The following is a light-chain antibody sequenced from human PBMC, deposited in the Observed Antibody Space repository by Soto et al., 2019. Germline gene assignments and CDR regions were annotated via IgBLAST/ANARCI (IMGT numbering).Light chain of an antibody. Sequence: QSVLTQPPSASGTPGQRVTISCSGSTSNIGRNFVYWYQQLPGTAPKLLIYTNDQRPSGIPDRFSGSKSATSASLAISGLRSEDGADYYCSSYTSTTTRVFGTGTKVTVL. CDR3: SSYTSTTTRV. V-gene: IGLV1-47*01. J-gene: IGLJ1*01. CDR1: TSNIGRNF. CDR2: TND.